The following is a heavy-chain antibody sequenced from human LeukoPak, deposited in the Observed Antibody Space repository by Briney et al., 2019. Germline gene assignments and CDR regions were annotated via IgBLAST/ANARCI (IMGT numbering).Heavy chain of an antibody. CDR3: ASAEVGQDYYYYYYMDV. CDR2: IIPIFGTA. J-gene: IGHJ6*03. V-gene: IGHV1-69*13. CDR1: GGTFSSYA. Sequence: SVKVSCKASGGTFSSYAISWVRQAPGQGLEWMGGIIPIFGTANYAQKFQGRATITADESTSTAYMELSSLRSEDTAVYYCASAEVGQDYYYYYYMDVWGKGTTVTVSS. D-gene: IGHD1-14*01.